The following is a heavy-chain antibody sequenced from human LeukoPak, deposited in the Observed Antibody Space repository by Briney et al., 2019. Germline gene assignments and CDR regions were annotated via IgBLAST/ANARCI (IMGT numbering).Heavy chain of an antibody. V-gene: IGHV3-23*01. Sequence: GGSLRLSCAAPGFTFSSYGMSWGRQAAGKGREGVSAISGSGGSTYYADSVKGRFTISRDNSKNTLYLQMNSLRAEDTAVYYCAKDRWWELLSWFDYWGQGTLVTVSS. CDR1: GFTFSSYG. CDR2: ISGSGGST. CDR3: AKDRWWELLSWFDY. D-gene: IGHD1-26*01. J-gene: IGHJ4*02.